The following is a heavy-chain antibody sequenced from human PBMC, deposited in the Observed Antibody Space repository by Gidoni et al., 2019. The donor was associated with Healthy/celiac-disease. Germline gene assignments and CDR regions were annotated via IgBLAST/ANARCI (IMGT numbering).Heavy chain of an antibody. CDR2: SSSNGGSK. CDR1: GFTFSSNA. V-gene: IGHV3-64*01. D-gene: IGHD6-13*01. Sequence: EVQLLESAGGLVQPGGYWRLSCAASGFTFSSNAMHWGRTGTGKGLEYVASSSSNGGSKYDANSVKGRITISRDNSKNTLYLQMGSLRAEDMALYDCARAYSSSPLFDYWGQGTLVTVSS. CDR3: ARAYSSSPLFDY. J-gene: IGHJ4*02.